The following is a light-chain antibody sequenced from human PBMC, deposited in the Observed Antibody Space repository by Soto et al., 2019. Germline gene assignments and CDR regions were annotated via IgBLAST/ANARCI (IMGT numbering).Light chain of an antibody. CDR1: QSVFSRY. CDR3: QQYGSSPWT. V-gene: IGKV3-20*01. Sequence: EIVLTQSPGTLSLSPGERATLSCRASQSVFSRYLAWYQQKPGQAPRLLISGASSRATGIADRFSGSGSGTDFTLTISRLEAEDFAVYYCQQYGSSPWTFGQGTKVEIK. CDR2: GAS. J-gene: IGKJ1*01.